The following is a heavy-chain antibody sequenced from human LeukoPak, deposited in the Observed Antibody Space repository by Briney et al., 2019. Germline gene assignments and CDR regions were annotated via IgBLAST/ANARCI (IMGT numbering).Heavy chain of an antibody. D-gene: IGHD3-9*01. CDR3: AKWGDYDVLTGYYVSDF. J-gene: IGHJ4*02. CDR2: ISGRSDNT. CDR1: GFIFRNYA. V-gene: IGHV3-23*01. Sequence: PGASLRLSCAASGFIFRNYAMYWVRQAPGKGLEWVSAISGRSDNTYYADSVKGRFTLSRDSSKNTLYLQMNSLRADDTAVYYCAKWGDYDVLTGYYVSDFWGQGTLVTVSS.